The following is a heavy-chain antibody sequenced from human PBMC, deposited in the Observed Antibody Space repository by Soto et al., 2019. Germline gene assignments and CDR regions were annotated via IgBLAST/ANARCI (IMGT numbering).Heavy chain of an antibody. CDR1: VYTFTGYY. CDR2: INPNSGDT. CDR3: ARGGAASPPKCGY. Sequence: ASVRVSCKASVYTFTGYYMHCGRQAPGQGLEWNGCINPNSGDTNYSQRFQGRGTMTRDTSISTAYLQLSRLRSDDTAVYYCARGGAASPPKCGYWGQGNMVTVSS. V-gene: IGHV1-2*02. D-gene: IGHD6-6*01. J-gene: IGHJ4*02.